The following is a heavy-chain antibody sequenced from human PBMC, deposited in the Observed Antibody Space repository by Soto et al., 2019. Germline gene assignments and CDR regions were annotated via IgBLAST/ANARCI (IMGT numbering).Heavy chain of an antibody. D-gene: IGHD4-17*01. Sequence: PSETLSLTCTVSGGSISSGGYYWSWIRQHPGKGLEWIGYIYYSGSTYYNPSLKSRVTISVDTSKNQFSLKLSSVTAADTAVYYCARVLNPNDYGDFLFDYWGQGTLVIVSS. CDR1: GGSISSGGYY. V-gene: IGHV4-31*03. CDR2: IYYSGST. CDR3: ARVLNPNDYGDFLFDY. J-gene: IGHJ4*02.